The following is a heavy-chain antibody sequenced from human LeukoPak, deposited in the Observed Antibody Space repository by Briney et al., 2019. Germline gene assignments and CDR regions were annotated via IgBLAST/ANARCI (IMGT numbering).Heavy chain of an antibody. J-gene: IGHJ3*02. Sequence: SVKVSCKASGYTFTSYAISWVRQAPGQGLEWMGGIIPIFGTANYAQKFQGRVTITADKSTSTAYMELRSLRSDDTAVYYCARDYGDYGDAFDIWGQGTMVTVSS. D-gene: IGHD4-17*01. CDR3: ARDYGDYGDAFDI. CDR1: GYTFTSYA. V-gene: IGHV1-69*06. CDR2: IIPIFGTA.